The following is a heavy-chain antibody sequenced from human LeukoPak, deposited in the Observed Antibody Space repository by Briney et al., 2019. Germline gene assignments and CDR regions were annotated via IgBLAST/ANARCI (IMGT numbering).Heavy chain of an antibody. Sequence: GSSVKVSCKASAGTFSSYAISWVRQAPGQGLEWMGGTIPIFGPANYAQKFKGRVTITAAESTSTAYMELSSLRSEDTAVYYCPRSRDVVAPAALPYYYYYYGMDVWGKGTTVTVSS. V-gene: IGHV1-69*01. J-gene: IGHJ6*04. CDR2: TIPIFGPA. CDR3: PRSRDVVAPAALPYYYYYYGMDV. CDR1: AGTFSSYA. D-gene: IGHD2-2*01.